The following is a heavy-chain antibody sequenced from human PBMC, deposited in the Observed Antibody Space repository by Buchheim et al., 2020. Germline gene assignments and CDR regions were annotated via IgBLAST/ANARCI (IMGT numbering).Heavy chain of an antibody. J-gene: IGHJ6*02. CDR3: ARDYSSGWYGHYGMDV. CDR2: ISSSSSII. CDR1: GFTFSSYS. D-gene: IGHD6-19*01. Sequence: EVQLVESGGGLVQPGGSLRLSCAASGFTFSSYSMNWVRQAPGKGLEWVSYISSSSSIIYYADSVKGRFTISRDNAKNSLYLQMNSLRAEDTAVYYCARDYSSGWYGHYGMDVWGQGTT. V-gene: IGHV3-48*04.